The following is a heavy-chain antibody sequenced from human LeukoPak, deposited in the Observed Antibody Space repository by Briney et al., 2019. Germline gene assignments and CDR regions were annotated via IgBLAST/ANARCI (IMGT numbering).Heavy chain of an antibody. Sequence: GESLMISCKGSGYVFTTYWIAWVRQMPGKGLEWMGLIYPGDSDTRYSPSFQGQVTISADKSISAAYLQWSSLEASDTAMYYCARHGGSYDYDSWGQGTLVTVSS. CDR2: IYPGDSDT. CDR3: ARHGGSYDYDS. D-gene: IGHD5-12*01. V-gene: IGHV5-51*01. J-gene: IGHJ4*02. CDR1: GYVFTTYW.